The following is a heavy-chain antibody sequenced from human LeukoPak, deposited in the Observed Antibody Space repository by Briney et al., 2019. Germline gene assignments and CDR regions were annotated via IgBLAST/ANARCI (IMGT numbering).Heavy chain of an antibody. CDR3: AELGITMIGGV. CDR2: ISSSGSTI. V-gene: IGHV3-48*03. J-gene: IGHJ6*04. Sequence: PGGSLRLSCAASGFTFSSYEMNSVRQAPGQGLGWVSYISSSGSTIYYADSMKGRFTISRDNAKNSLYLQMNSLRAEDTAVYYCAELGITMIGGVWGKGTTVTISS. D-gene: IGHD3-10*02. CDR1: GFTFSSYE.